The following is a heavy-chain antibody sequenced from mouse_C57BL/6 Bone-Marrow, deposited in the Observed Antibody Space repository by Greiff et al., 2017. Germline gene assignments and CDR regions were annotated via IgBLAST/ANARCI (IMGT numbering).Heavy chain of an antibody. Sequence: DVKLVESGGDLVKPGGSLTLSCAASGFTFSSYGMSWVRQTPDKRLEWVATISSGGSYTYYPDCVKGRFTISRDTAKNTLYLQMSSRKSEDTAMYYCARHDGIYYYGSILAWFAYWGQGTLVTVSA. CDR1: GFTFSSYG. CDR2: ISSGGSYT. D-gene: IGHD1-1*01. CDR3: ARHDGIYYYGSILAWFAY. J-gene: IGHJ3*01. V-gene: IGHV5-6*02.